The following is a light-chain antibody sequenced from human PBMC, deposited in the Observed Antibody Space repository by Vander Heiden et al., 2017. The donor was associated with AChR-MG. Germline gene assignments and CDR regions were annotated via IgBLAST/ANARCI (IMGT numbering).Light chain of an antibody. CDR2: EVS. V-gene: IGKV3-20*01. CDR1: QSVSSNF. CDR3: QQYGRSPLFS. J-gene: IGKJ2*03. Sequence: IVLAQSPGTLSLSPGERATLSCRASQSVSSNFLAWYQQKTGQAPRLLIYEVSIRATGIPDRFSGSGAGTDFTLTISRLEPEDVAVYYCQQYGRSPLFSFGQGTKLEIK.